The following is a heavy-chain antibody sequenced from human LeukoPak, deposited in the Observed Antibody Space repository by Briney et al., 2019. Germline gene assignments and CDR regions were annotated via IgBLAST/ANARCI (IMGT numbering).Heavy chain of an antibody. CDR1: GFTVSSND. CDR2: IYSGGST. J-gene: IGHJ3*02. CDR3: ARVGGSGSGGAFHI. V-gene: IGHV3-53*04. D-gene: IGHD3-10*01. Sequence: GGSLRLSCAASGFTVSSNDMSWGRQAPGKGLEWVSVIYSGGSTYYADSVKGRFTISRHNSKNTLYLQMNSLRAEDTAVYYCARVGGSGSGGAFHIWGQETMVTVSS.